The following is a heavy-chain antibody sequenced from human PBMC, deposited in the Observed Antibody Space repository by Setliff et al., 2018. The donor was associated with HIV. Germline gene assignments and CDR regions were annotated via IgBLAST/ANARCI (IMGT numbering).Heavy chain of an antibody. CDR1: GGSFNDYY. Sequence: SETLSLTCAVYGGSFNDYYWNWIRQPPGKGLEWIGHIYTSGSTNYNPSLKSRVTISVDPSKNQFSLKLLSVTAADTAVYYCARVGWDYYDSSGVGEFDYWGQGTLVTVSS. J-gene: IGHJ4*02. CDR2: IYTSGST. CDR3: ARVGWDYYDSSGVGEFDY. V-gene: IGHV4-4*08. D-gene: IGHD3-22*01.